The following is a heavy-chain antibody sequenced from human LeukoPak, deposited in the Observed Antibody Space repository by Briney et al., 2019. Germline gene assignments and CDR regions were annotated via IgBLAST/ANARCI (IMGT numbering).Heavy chain of an antibody. V-gene: IGHV3-23*01. CDR3: AKDPRRRYYYDSSGHP. CDR2: ISGSGGST. CDR1: GFTFSSYA. D-gene: IGHD3-22*01. J-gene: IGHJ5*02. Sequence: GGSLRLSCAASGFTFSSYAMSWVRQAPGKGLEWVSAISGSGGSTYYADSVKGRFTISRDNSKNTLYLQMNSLGAEDTAVYYCAKDPRRRYYYDSSGHPRGQGPLVTVSS.